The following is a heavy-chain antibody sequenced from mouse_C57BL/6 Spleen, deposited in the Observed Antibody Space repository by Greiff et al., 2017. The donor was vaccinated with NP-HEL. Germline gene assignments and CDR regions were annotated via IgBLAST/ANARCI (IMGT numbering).Heavy chain of an antibody. CDR2: ISSGSSTI. Sequence: EVQGVESGGGLVKPGGSLKLSCAASGFTFSDYGMHWVRQAPEKGLEWVAYISSGSSTIYYADTVKGRFTISRDNAKNTLFLQMTSLRSEDTAMYYCARTYYGSSYDAMDYWGQGTSVTVSS. J-gene: IGHJ4*01. V-gene: IGHV5-17*01. CDR1: GFTFSDYG. D-gene: IGHD1-1*01. CDR3: ARTYYGSSYDAMDY.